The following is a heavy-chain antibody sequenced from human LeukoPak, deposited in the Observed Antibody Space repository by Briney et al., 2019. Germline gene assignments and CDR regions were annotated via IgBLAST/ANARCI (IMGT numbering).Heavy chain of an antibody. D-gene: IGHD1-26*01. CDR3: ARTSGSYYRGGNFDY. CDR2: IYYSGST. J-gene: IGHJ4*02. CDR1: GGSISSSSYY. V-gene: IGHV4-39*01. Sequence: SETLSLTCTVSGGSISSSSYYWGWNRQPPGKGLEWIGSIYYSGSTYYNPSLKSRVTISVDTSKNQFSLKLSSVTAADTAVYYCARTSGSYYRGGNFDYWGQGTLVTVSS.